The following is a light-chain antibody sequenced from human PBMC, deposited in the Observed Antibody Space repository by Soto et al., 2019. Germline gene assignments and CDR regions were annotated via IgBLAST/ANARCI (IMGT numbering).Light chain of an antibody. CDR3: QQRRSWPRT. Sequence: EIVLTQSPATLSLSPGERATLSCRASQTVDSFLAWYQQKPAQAPRLLIHDISERATGVPARFSGSGSGTDFTLTISSLEPEDFAVYYCQQRRSWPRTFGQGTKVEIK. J-gene: IGKJ1*01. V-gene: IGKV3-11*01. CDR2: DIS. CDR1: QTVDSF.